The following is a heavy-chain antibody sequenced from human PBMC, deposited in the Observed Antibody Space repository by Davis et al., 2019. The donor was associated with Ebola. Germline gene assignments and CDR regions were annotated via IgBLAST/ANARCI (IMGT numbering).Heavy chain of an antibody. CDR3: AKSGLSFGVVKYHYGMDV. Sequence: GESLKISCAASGFTFSSYSMNWVRQAPGKGLEWVSGINWNGGSTGYADSVKGRFTISRDNSKKTLYLQMNSLRAEDTAVYYCAKSGLSFGVVKYHYGMDVWGKGTTVTVSS. CDR2: INWNGGST. V-gene: IGHV3-20*04. J-gene: IGHJ6*04. CDR1: GFTFSSYS. D-gene: IGHD3-3*01.